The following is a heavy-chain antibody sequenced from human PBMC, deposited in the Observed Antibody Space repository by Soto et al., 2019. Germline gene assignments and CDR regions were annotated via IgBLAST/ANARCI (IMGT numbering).Heavy chain of an antibody. J-gene: IGHJ4*02. CDR2: IYHSGST. CDR3: ARVGPSRSSWNY. D-gene: IGHD6-19*01. V-gene: IGHV4-4*02. Sequence: SETLSLTCAVSGGSISSSNWWSWVRQPPGKGLEWIGEIYHSGSTNYNPSLKSRVTISVDKSKNQFSLRLSSVTAADTAVYYCARVGPSRSSWNYWGQGTLVTVSS. CDR1: GGSISSSNW.